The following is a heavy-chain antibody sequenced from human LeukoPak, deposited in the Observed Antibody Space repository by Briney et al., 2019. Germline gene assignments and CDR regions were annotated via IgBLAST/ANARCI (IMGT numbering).Heavy chain of an antibody. Sequence: ASVKVSCKVSGYTLTELSMHWVRQAPGKGLEWMGGFDPEDGETIYAQKFQGRVTMTEDTSTDTAYMELSSLRSEGTAVYYCATRAVAGTLFDYWGQGTLVTVSS. CDR2: FDPEDGET. J-gene: IGHJ4*02. V-gene: IGHV1-24*01. CDR1: GYTLTELS. CDR3: ATRAVAGTLFDY. D-gene: IGHD6-19*01.